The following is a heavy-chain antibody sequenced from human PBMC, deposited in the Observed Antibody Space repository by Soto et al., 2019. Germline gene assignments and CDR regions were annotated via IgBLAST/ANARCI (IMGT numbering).Heavy chain of an antibody. D-gene: IGHD1-26*01. Sequence: EVQLLESGGGLVQPGGSLRLSCAASGFTFSSYAMRWVRQAPVKGLEWVSAISGSGGSTYYADSVKGRFTISRDNSKNTMYLQMNSLRAEDTAVYDCARRGSGSYYGYWGQGTLVTVSS. CDR2: ISGSGGST. CDR3: ARRGSGSYYGY. CDR1: GFTFSSYA. V-gene: IGHV3-23*01. J-gene: IGHJ4*02.